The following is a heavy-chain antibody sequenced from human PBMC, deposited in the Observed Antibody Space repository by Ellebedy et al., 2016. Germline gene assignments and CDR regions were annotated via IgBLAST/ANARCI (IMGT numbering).Heavy chain of an antibody. J-gene: IGHJ4*02. CDR1: GDSVSSNSAA. V-gene: IGHV6-1*01. CDR3: ARDGMITFGAGRAYFDS. CDR2: TYYRSKWYN. Sequence: SETLSLTCAISGDSVSSNSAAWNWIRQSPSRGLEWLGRTYYRSKWYNDYALSVKSRIAINPDTSKNQFFLFLNSVTPEDTAVYFCARDGMITFGAGRAYFDSWGQGSLVSVSS. D-gene: IGHD3-16*01.